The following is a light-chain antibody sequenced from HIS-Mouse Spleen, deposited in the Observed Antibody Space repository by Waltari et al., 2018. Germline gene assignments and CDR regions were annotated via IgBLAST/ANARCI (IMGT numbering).Light chain of an antibody. J-gene: IGKJ1*01. CDR2: AAS. CDR3: QQYYSYPPWT. V-gene: IGKV1-8*01. Sequence: AIRLTQSPSSLSASTGDRVTITCRASQGISSYLAWYQQKQGKAPKLLIYAASTLQSGVPSRFSGSGSGTDFTLTISCLQSEDFATYYCQQYYSYPPWTFGQGTKVEIK. CDR1: QGISSY.